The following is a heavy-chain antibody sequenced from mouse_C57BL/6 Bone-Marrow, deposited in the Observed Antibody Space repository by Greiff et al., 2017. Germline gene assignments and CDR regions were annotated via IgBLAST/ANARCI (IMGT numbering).Heavy chain of an antibody. CDR3: ARAPIYYYGSRYFDV. J-gene: IGHJ1*03. V-gene: IGHV1-64*01. CDR1: GYTFTSYW. Sequence: QVQLPQPGAELVKPGASVKLSCKASGYTFTSYWMHWVKQRPGQGLEWIGMIHPNSGSTNYNEKFKSKATLTVDKSSSTAYMQLSSLTSEDSAVYYCARAPIYYYGSRYFDVWGTGTTVTVSS. D-gene: IGHD1-1*01. CDR2: IHPNSGST.